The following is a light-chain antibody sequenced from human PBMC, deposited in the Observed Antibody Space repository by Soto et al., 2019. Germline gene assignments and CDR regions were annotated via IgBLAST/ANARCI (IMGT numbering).Light chain of an antibody. V-gene: IGKV3-15*01. CDR3: QQFNNWPPT. J-gene: IGKJ1*01. CDR2: GAS. Sequence: EIVMTQSPSTLSVSPGGRATLSCRASQSVSSNLAWYKQKPGQAPRLLIYGASTRATGIPARFSGSGSGTEFTLTISSLQSEDFAIYYCQQFNNWPPTFGQGTKVDIK. CDR1: QSVSSN.